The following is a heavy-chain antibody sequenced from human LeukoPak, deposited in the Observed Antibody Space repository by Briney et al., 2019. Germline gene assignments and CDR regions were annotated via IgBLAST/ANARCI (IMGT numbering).Heavy chain of an antibody. CDR1: GGSFSGYY. CDR2: INHSGST. CDR3: ASYYGGNSGKSGFDI. Sequence: SETLSLTCAVYGGSFSGYYWSWIRQPPGKGLEWIGEINHSGSTNYNPSLKSRVTISVDTSKNQFSLKLSSVTAADTAVYYCASYYGGNSGKSGFDIWGQGTMVTVSS. V-gene: IGHV4-34*01. J-gene: IGHJ3*02. D-gene: IGHD4-23*01.